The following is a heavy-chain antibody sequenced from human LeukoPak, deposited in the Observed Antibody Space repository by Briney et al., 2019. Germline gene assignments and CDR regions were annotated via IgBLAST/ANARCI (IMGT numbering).Heavy chain of an antibody. CDR1: GGTFSSYA. CDR2: IIPIFGTA. Sequence: SVTVSCKASGGTFSSYAISWVRQAPGQGLEWMGGIIPIFGTANYAQKFQGRVTITTDESTSTAYMELSSLRSEDTAVYYCATERLVPRPTSHYYDSSGYYDWGQGTLVTVSS. CDR3: ATERLVPRPTSHYYDSSGYYD. V-gene: IGHV1-69*05. J-gene: IGHJ4*02. D-gene: IGHD3-22*01.